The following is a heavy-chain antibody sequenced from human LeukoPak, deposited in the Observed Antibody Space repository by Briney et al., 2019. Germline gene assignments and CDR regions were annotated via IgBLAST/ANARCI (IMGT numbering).Heavy chain of an antibody. J-gene: IGHJ5*02. Sequence: SETLSLTCTVSGVSISSGHYYWAWIRQPPGRGLECNASVLYSGSTYYDPSFNGRVTLSVDTSKNQFSLRLSSVTAADTAIYYCARHTIDTTLGGVPDYFDAWGQGTPVTVSS. CDR2: VLYSGST. V-gene: IGHV4-39*07. D-gene: IGHD3-16*01. CDR1: GVSISSGHYY. CDR3: ARHTIDTTLGGVPDYFDA.